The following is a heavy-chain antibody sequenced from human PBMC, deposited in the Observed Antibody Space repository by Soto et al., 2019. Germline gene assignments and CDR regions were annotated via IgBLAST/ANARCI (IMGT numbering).Heavy chain of an antibody. CDR1: GFTFSSYW. CDR2: IKQDGSEK. J-gene: IGHJ5*02. V-gene: IGHV3-7*01. CDR3: ARDRGPYCSSTSCDGDNWFDP. Sequence: EVQLVESGGGLVQPGGSLRLSCAASGFTFSSYWMSWVRHAPGKGLEWVANIKQDGSEKYYVGSVKGRFTIPRDNAKNSLYLQMDGLRAEDTAVYYCARDRGPYCSSTSCDGDNWFDPWGKGTLVTFAS. D-gene: IGHD2-2*01.